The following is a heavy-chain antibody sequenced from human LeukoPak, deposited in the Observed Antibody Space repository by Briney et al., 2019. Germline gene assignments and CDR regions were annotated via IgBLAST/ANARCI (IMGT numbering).Heavy chain of an antibody. Sequence: PGGSLRLSCAASGFTVTSNSMTWVRQAPGKGLEWVSIIYSDDRNSTAAFEKRRFTISRNNTKTTVFHQINSLGAEDTAVYYCTTGGNYFYYWGQGALVTVSS. D-gene: IGHD6-13*01. CDR3: TTGGNYFYY. V-gene: IGHV3-66*01. CDR1: GFTVTSNS. J-gene: IGHJ4*02. CDR2: IYSDDRN.